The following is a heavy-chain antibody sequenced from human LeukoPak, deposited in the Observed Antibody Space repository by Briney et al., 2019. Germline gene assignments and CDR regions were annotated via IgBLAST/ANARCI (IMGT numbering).Heavy chain of an antibody. Sequence: SQTPSLTCAISGDSVSTNSAAWNWIRQSPSRGLEWLGRTYYRSKWYYDYALSGKSRITINPDTSKNQFSLHLNSVTPEDTAVYYCAREYSSAYDYWGQGTLVTVSS. J-gene: IGHJ4*02. CDR2: TYYRSKWYY. CDR3: AREYSSAYDY. D-gene: IGHD6-19*01. CDR1: GDSVSTNSAA. V-gene: IGHV6-1*01.